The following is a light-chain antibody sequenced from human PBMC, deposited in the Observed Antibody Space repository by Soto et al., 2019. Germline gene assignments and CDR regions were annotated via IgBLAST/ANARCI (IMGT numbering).Light chain of an antibody. Sequence: DIEMTQSPSSLSASVGDRVTITCRASQGISNNLAWYQQKPGKVPRLLLYGASTLQSGVQSRFSGSGSGTDFTLTISSLQPEDVATDYCQEYDSTPLTFGQRTKVEFK. CDR1: QGISNN. CDR2: GAS. V-gene: IGKV1-27*01. CDR3: QEYDSTPLT. J-gene: IGKJ1*01.